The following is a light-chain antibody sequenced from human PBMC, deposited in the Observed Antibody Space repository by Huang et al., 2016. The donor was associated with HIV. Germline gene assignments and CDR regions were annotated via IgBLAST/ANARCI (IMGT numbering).Light chain of an antibody. Sequence: DIQMTQSPSSLSASVGDRVTISCRPSQSIRDYLHWYQQKPGKAPNLLIYSASNLQSWVPSRFSGSGSGTDFTLTISSLQPEDFATYYCQQSYSIPPTFGGGTNVDIK. J-gene: IGKJ4*01. V-gene: IGKV1-39*01. CDR3: QQSYSIPPT. CDR2: SAS. CDR1: QSIRDY.